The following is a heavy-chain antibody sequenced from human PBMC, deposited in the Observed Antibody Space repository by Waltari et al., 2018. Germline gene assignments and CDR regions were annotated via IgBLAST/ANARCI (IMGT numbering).Heavy chain of an antibody. V-gene: IGHV3-66*02. CDR1: GFTVSSNY. CDR2: IYSGGST. Sequence: EVQLVESGGGLVQPGGSLRLSCAASGFTVSSNYMSWVRPAPGKGLEWVSVIYSGGSTYYADSVKGRFTISRDNSKNTLYLQMNSLRAEDTAVYYCARDRGYGSGSYGAFDIWGQGTMVTVSS. D-gene: IGHD3-10*01. CDR3: ARDRGYGSGSYGAFDI. J-gene: IGHJ3*02.